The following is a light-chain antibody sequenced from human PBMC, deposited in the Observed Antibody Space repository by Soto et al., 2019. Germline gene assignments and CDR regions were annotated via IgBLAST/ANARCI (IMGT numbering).Light chain of an antibody. CDR1: QSISSY. CDR3: QQSSSTPLT. Sequence: DIQMTQSPSSLSASVGDRVTITCRASQSISSYLNWYQQKPGKAPKLLIYAASSLQSGVPSRFSGSGSGTDFTLTISSRQPEDFATYYCQQSSSTPLTFDGGTKVEIK. V-gene: IGKV1-39*01. J-gene: IGKJ4*01. CDR2: AAS.